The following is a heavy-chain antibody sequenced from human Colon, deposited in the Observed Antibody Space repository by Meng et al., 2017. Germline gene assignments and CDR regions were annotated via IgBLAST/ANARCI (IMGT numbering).Heavy chain of an antibody. CDR2: IYYSGST. V-gene: IGHV4-31*03. CDR1: GDSISSGGYY. D-gene: IGHD6-13*01. Sequence: QVQLQESGPGLVKPSQTLSLTCTVSGDSISSGGYYWTWIRQHSEKGLEWIGYIYYSGSTSYNPSLKSRVSMSVDTSKNQFSLKLNSVTAADTAVYFCARGDTSWVSVFDHWGQGALVTVSS. J-gene: IGHJ4*02. CDR3: ARGDTSWVSVFDH.